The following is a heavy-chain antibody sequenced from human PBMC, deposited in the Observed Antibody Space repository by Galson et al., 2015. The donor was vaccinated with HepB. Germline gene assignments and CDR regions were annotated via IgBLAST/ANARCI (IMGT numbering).Heavy chain of an antibody. Sequence: SVKVSCKASGYTFTSYGISWVRQAPGQGLEWMGWISAYNGNTNYAQKLQGRVTMTTDTSTSTAYMELRSLRSDDTAVYYCLTSSSWYFRFDYWGQGTLVTVSS. CDR3: LTSSSWYFRFDY. CDR1: GYTFTSYG. J-gene: IGHJ4*02. D-gene: IGHD6-13*01. CDR2: ISAYNGNT. V-gene: IGHV1-18*04.